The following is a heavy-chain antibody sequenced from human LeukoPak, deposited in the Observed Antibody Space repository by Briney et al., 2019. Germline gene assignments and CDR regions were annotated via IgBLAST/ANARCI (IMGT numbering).Heavy chain of an antibody. D-gene: IGHD3-22*01. Sequence: GASVKVSCKASGYTFTSYYMHWVRQAPGQGLEWMGIINPSGGSTNYAQKFQGRVTITADESTSTAYMELSSLRSEDTAVYYCARGHYDSSGYSNSLGAFDIWGQGTMVTVSS. V-gene: IGHV1-46*01. CDR1: GYTFTSYY. J-gene: IGHJ3*02. CDR3: ARGHYDSSGYSNSLGAFDI. CDR2: INPSGGST.